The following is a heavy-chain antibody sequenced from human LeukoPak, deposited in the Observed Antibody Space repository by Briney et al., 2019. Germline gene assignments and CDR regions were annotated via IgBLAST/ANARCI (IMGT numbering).Heavy chain of an antibody. CDR3: ASDYDSSGYDY. Sequence: PGGSLRLSCAASGFTFSSYAMSWVRQAPGKGLEWVSAISGSGGSTYYADSVKGRFTISRDNAKNSLYLQMNSLRAEDTAVYYCASDYDSSGYDYWGQGTLVTVSS. J-gene: IGHJ4*02. CDR1: GFTFSSYA. D-gene: IGHD3-22*01. CDR2: ISGSGGST. V-gene: IGHV3-23*01.